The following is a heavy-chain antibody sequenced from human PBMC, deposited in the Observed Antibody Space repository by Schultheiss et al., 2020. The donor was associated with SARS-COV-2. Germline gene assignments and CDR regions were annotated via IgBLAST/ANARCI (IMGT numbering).Heavy chain of an antibody. D-gene: IGHD5-18*01. V-gene: IGHV3-23*01. CDR2: ISGSGGST. CDR3: ARQVQLSNFDY. J-gene: IGHJ4*02. CDR1: GFTFSSYA. Sequence: GESLKISCAASGFTFSSYAMSWVRQAPGKGLEWVSAISGSGGSTYYADSVKGRFTISRDNSKNTLYLQMNSLRAEDTAVYYCARQVQLSNFDYWGQGTLVTVSS.